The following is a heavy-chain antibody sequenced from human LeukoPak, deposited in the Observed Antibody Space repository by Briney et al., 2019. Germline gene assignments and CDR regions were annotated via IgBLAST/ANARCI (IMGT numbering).Heavy chain of an antibody. V-gene: IGHV4-4*02. Sequence: SETLSLTCAVSGGSISSSNWWSWVRQPPGKGLEWIGEIYHSGSTNYNPSLKSRVTISVDTSKNQFSLKLSSVTAADTAVYYCARGGRITMIVVVIDNWFDPWGQGTLVTVSS. J-gene: IGHJ5*02. D-gene: IGHD3-22*01. CDR2: IYHSGST. CDR3: ARGGRITMIVVVIDNWFDP. CDR1: GGSISSSNW.